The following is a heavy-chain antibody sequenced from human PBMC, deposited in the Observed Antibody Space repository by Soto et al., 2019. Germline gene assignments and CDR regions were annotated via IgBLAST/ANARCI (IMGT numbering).Heavy chain of an antibody. D-gene: IGHD3-10*02. CDR2: ISYDGSNK. Sequence: GGSLRLSCAASGFTFSSYGMHWVRQAPGKGLEWVAVISYDGSNKYYADSVKGRFTISRDNSKNTLYLQMNSLRAEDTAVYYCAKDDITMLYFDYWGQGTLVTVSS. CDR3: AKDDITMLYFDY. J-gene: IGHJ4*02. V-gene: IGHV3-30*18. CDR1: GFTFSSYG.